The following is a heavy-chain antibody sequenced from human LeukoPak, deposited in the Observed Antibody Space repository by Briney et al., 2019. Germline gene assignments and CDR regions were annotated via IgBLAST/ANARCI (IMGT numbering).Heavy chain of an antibody. Sequence: KPSQTLSLTCAVSGGSISTGGYSWSWIRQPAGKELEWIGLIYSGGSPKYSSSLKSRVAISMDTPKNQFSLKLRSVTAADTAVYYCARYLPRFGGVIVGAFDIWGQGTVVAVSS. V-gene: IGHV4-61*02. CDR2: IYSGGSP. D-gene: IGHD3-16*02. CDR1: GGSISTGGYS. J-gene: IGHJ3*02. CDR3: ARYLPRFGGVIVGAFDI.